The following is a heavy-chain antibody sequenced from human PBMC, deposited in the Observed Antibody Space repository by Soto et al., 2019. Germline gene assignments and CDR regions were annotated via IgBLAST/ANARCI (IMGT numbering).Heavy chain of an antibody. V-gene: IGHV1-69*01. CDR1: GDTFSSYA. CDR2: IIPIFGTA. Sequence: QVQLVQCGAEVKKPGSSVKVSCKASGDTFSSYAISWVRQAPGQGLEWMGGIIPIFGTADYAQKFQGRVTITAYESTSTAYMELSSLRSEDTAVYYCAREGIAVTGTDYYYYGMDVWGQGTTVTVSS. CDR3: AREGIAVTGTDYYYYGMDV. J-gene: IGHJ6*02. D-gene: IGHD6-19*01.